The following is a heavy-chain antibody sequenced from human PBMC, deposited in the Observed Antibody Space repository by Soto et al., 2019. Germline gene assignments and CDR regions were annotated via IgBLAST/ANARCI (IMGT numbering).Heavy chain of an antibody. D-gene: IGHD3-3*01. CDR1: GGSFSGYY. Sequence: QVQLQQWGAGLLKPSETLSLTCAVYGGSFSGYYWSWIRQPPGKGLGWIGEINHSGSANYNPSLKSRVTISVDTSKNQFSLKLSSVTAADTAVYYCAIKYYDFWSGYSNPRAYYYYGMDVWGQGTTVTVSS. V-gene: IGHV4-34*01. CDR3: AIKYYDFWSGYSNPRAYYYYGMDV. CDR2: INHSGSA. J-gene: IGHJ6*02.